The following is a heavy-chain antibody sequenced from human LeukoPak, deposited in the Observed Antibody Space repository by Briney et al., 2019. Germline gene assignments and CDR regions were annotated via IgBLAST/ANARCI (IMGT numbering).Heavy chain of an antibody. Sequence: GGSLRLSCAASGFTFSSCAMSWVRQAPGKGLEWVSAISGSGGSTYYADSVKGRFTISRDNSKNTLYLQMNSLRVEDTAVYYCASTKWVGPFDYWGQGTLVTVSS. CDR2: ISGSGGST. J-gene: IGHJ4*02. CDR1: GFTFSSCA. CDR3: ASTKWVGPFDY. D-gene: IGHD2-8*01. V-gene: IGHV3-23*01.